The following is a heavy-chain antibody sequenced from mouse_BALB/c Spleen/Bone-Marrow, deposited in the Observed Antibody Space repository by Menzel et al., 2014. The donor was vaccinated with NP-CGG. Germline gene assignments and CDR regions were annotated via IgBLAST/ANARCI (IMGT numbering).Heavy chain of an antibody. Sequence: EVKLQESGAEIVRPGALVKLSCKASGFNIKDYYMQWVKQRPEQGQEWIGWIDPVNGNTIYDPKFQGKASITADTSSNTAYLQLSSLTSEDTAVYYCARGDGYAMDYWGQGTSVTVYS. CDR1: GFNIKDYY. V-gene: IGHV14-1*02. CDR2: IDPVNGNT. CDR3: ARGDGYAMDY. J-gene: IGHJ4*01.